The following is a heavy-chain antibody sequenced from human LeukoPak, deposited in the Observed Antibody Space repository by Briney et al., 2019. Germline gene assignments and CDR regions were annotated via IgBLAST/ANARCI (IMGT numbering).Heavy chain of an antibody. D-gene: IGHD3-16*01. CDR3: ARGMSYGYYYYGMDV. J-gene: IGHJ6*02. CDR1: GGSISSSNW. V-gene: IGHV4-4*02. CDR2: IYHSGST. Sequence: PSETLSLTCAVSGGSISSSNWWSWVRQPPGKGLEWIGKIYHSGSTNYNPSLKSRVTISVDKSKNQFSLKLSSVTAADTAVYYCARGMSYGYYYYGMDVWGQGTTVTVSS.